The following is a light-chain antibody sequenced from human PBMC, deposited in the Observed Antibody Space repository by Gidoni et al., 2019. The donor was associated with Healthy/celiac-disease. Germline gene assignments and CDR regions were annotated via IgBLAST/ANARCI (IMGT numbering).Light chain of an antibody. J-gene: IGKJ1*01. V-gene: IGKV1-39*01. Sequence: DIQMTQSPSSLSASVGDRVTITCRASQSISSYLNWYQQKPGKAPKLLIYAASILQSGVPSRFSVSGSGTDFTLTISSLQPEDFATYYCQQSYSTPPTFGQGTKVEIK. CDR2: AAS. CDR1: QSISSY. CDR3: QQSYSTPPT.